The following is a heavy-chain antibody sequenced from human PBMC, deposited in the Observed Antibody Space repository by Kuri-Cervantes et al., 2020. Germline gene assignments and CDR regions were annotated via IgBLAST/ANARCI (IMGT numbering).Heavy chain of an antibody. D-gene: IGHD1-26*01. CDR3: ARDSWELPHDAFDI. J-gene: IGHJ3*02. CDR2: ISYDGSNK. Sequence: GGSLRLSCAASGFTFSSYGMHWVRQAPGKGLEWVAVISYDGSNKYYADSVKGRFTISRDNAKNSLYLQMNSLRDEDTAVYYCARDSWELPHDAFDIWGQGTMVTVSS. CDR1: GFTFSSYG. V-gene: IGHV3-30*03.